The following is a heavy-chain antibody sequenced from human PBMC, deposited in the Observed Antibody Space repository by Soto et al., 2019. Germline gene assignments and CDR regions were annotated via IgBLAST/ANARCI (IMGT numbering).Heavy chain of an antibody. Sequence: QVQLVQSGAEVKQPGASVKVSCKASGYTFTNFGISWVRQAPGQGLEWMGWISAYNGNTNYAQKFQGRVTMTTDTSMSTAYMEVRGLRFDDTAVYYCARGGTPIAYWGQGTLVTVTS. V-gene: IGHV1-18*01. CDR2: ISAYNGNT. D-gene: IGHD3-16*01. CDR1: GYTFTNFG. CDR3: ARGGTPIAY. J-gene: IGHJ4*02.